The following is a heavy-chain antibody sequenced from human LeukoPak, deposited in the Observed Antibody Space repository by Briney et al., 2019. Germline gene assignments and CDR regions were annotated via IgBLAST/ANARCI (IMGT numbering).Heavy chain of an antibody. CDR2: ISGSGGST. D-gene: IGHD2-21*02. CDR3: ARGVTATRYFYYGLDV. CDR1: GFTFSSYA. V-gene: IGHV3-23*01. J-gene: IGHJ6*02. Sequence: GGSLRLSCAASGFTFSSYAMSWVRQAPGKGLEWVSAISGSGGSTYYADSVKGRFTISRDNSKNTLYLQMNSLRAEDTAVYYCARGVTATRYFYYGLDVWGLGTTVTVSS.